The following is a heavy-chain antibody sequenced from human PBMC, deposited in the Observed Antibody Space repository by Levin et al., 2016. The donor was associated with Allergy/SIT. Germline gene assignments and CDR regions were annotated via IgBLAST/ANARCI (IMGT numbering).Heavy chain of an antibody. CDR1: GESFSAYY. CDR2: INEGGRI. Sequence: SETLSLTCGVYGESFSAYYWTWIRQSPGKGLEWIGEINEGGRITYNPSLKSRVTISADPSENHFSLQLTSVTAADTAVYYCARYSGSGTYSIDSWGQGTLVTVS. D-gene: IGHD3-10*01. CDR3: ARYSGSGTYSIDS. J-gene: IGHJ4*02. V-gene: IGHV4-34*01.